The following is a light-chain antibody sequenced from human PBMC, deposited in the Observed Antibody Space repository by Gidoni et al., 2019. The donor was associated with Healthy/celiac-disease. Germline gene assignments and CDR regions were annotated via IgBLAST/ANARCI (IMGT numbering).Light chain of an antibody. CDR1: QCISSY. J-gene: IGKJ4*01. CDR2: AAS. Sequence: IQLTQSPSSLSASVGDRVTITCRASQCISSYLACYQQKQGKAPKLLIYAASTLQSGVPSSFSGSVSGTDFPLTISCLQPEDFATYSCQQLNSYPLTFGGGTKVEIK. V-gene: IGKV1-9*01. CDR3: QQLNSYPLT.